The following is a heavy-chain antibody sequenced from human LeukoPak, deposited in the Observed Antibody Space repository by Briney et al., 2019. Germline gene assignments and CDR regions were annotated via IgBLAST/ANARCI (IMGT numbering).Heavy chain of an antibody. Sequence: GGSQALSCAASGFTFSSYWMHWVRQAPGKGLVWVSRINSNGSSTSYADSVKGRFTISRDNAKNTLYLQMNSLGAEDTAVYYCARVVAPMGPPPDYWGQGTLVTVSS. CDR2: INSNGSST. J-gene: IGHJ4*02. V-gene: IGHV3-74*01. D-gene: IGHD3-10*01. CDR1: GFTFSSYW. CDR3: ARVVAPMGPPPDY.